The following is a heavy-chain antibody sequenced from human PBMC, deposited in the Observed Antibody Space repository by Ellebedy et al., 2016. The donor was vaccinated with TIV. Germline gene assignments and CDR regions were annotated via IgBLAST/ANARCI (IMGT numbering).Heavy chain of an antibody. J-gene: IGHJ3*02. V-gene: IGHV4-59*01. CDR2: IYYSGST. D-gene: IGHD6-19*01. CDR3: ARVAGRGGWSPDAFDI. CDR1: GGSISSYY. Sequence: SETLSLTCTVSGGSISSYYWSWIRQPPGKGLEWLGYIYYSGSTNYNPSLKSRVTISVDTSKNQFSLKLSSVTAADTAVYYCARVAGRGGWSPDAFDIWGQGTMVTVSS.